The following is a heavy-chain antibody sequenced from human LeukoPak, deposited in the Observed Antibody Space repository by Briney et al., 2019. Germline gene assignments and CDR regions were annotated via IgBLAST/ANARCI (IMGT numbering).Heavy chain of an antibody. J-gene: IGHJ4*02. Sequence: PGGSLRLSCSASGFTFSGYAMHWVRQAPGKGLEYVSSISSNGGSTYYADSVKGRFTISRDNSKNTLYLQMSSLRAEDTAVYYCVKSEGYRKLVSPFDYWGQGTLVTVSS. CDR2: ISSNGGST. V-gene: IGHV3-64D*06. CDR3: VKSEGYRKLVSPFDY. D-gene: IGHD6-13*01. CDR1: GFTFSGYA.